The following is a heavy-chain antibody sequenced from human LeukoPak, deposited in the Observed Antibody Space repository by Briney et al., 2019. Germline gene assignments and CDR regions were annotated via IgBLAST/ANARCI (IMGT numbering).Heavy chain of an antibody. J-gene: IGHJ6*02. CDR2: IYYSGST. Sequence: SSETLSLTCTVSGGSISSYYWSWIRQPPGEGLEWIGYIYYSGSTNYNPSLKSRVTISVDTSKNQFSLKLSSVTAADTAVYYCARHLLWFGESYYYGMDVWGQGTTVTVSS. CDR3: ARHLLWFGESYYYGMDV. V-gene: IGHV4-59*08. CDR1: GGSISSYY. D-gene: IGHD3-10*01.